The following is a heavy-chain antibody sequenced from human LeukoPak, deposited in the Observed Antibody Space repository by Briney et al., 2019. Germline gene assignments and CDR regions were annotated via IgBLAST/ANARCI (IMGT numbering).Heavy chain of an antibody. Sequence: GGSLRLSCAASGFTFDTYNFNWVRQAPGKGLEWVATIRSYSSYIHYADSVKGRFIISRDDAKKSMYLQMNSLRVEDTAVYFCARYSEVYYYVDIWGTGTTVTVSS. CDR3: ARYSEVYYYVDI. CDR2: IRSYSSYI. V-gene: IGHV3-21*01. CDR1: GFTFDTYN. J-gene: IGHJ6*03. D-gene: IGHD2-21*01.